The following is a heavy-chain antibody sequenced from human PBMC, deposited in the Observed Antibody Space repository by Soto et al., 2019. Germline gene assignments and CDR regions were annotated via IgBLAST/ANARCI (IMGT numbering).Heavy chain of an antibody. V-gene: IGHV3-21*01. CDR2: ISSGGSYR. D-gene: IGHD2-15*01. CDR3: ARGPEGCSAGNCFPEY. J-gene: IGHJ4*02. Sequence: SLRLSCAASGFNFGYYTMNWVRQAPGEGLQWVSSISSGGSYRFYAESVKGRFTISRDNAKNSLNLQMNTLGVDDTGFYYCARGPEGCSAGNCFPEYWGQGSLVTVSS. CDR1: GFNFGYYT.